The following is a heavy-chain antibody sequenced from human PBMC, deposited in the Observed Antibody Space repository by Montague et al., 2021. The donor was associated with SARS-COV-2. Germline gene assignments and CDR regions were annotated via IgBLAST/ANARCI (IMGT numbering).Heavy chain of an antibody. CDR2: IYWDDDK. J-gene: IGHJ5*02. Sequence: PALVKPTQTLTLTCTFSGFSLSTSGVGVGWIRQPPGKALEWLALIYWDDDKRYSPSLKSRLTITKGTSKNQVVLTMTNMDPVDTATYYCAHRIGIEAVSNGFRFDPWGQGTLVTVSS. CDR1: GFSLSTSGVG. V-gene: IGHV2-5*02. CDR3: AHRIGIEAVSNGFRFDP. D-gene: IGHD6-13*01.